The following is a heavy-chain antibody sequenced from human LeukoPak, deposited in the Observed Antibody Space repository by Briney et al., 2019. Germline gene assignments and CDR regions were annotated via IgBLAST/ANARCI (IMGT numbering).Heavy chain of an antibody. CDR3: ARSYYDILTGWAYYYYYYYMDV. J-gene: IGHJ6*03. V-gene: IGHV3-48*03. D-gene: IGHD3-9*01. CDR1: GFTFSSYE. Sequence: PGGSLRLSCAASGFTFSSYEMNWVRQAPGKGLEWVSYISSSGSTIYYADSVKGRFTISRDNAKNSLYLQMNSLRAEDTAVYYCARSYYDILTGWAYYYYYYYMDVWGKGTTVTISS. CDR2: ISSSGSTI.